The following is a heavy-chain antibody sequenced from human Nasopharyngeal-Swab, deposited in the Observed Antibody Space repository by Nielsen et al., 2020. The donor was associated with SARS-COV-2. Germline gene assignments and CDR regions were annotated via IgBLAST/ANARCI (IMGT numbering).Heavy chain of an antibody. D-gene: IGHD2-15*01. Sequence: SETLSLTCTVSGGSISSYYWSWIRQPPGKGLEWIGYIYYSGSTNYNPSLKSRVTISVDTSKNQFSLKLSSVTAADTAVYYCARGYCSGGSCSFDYWGQGTLVTVSS. J-gene: IGHJ4*02. CDR3: ARGYCSGGSCSFDY. CDR2: IYYSGST. CDR1: GGSISSYY. V-gene: IGHV4-59*12.